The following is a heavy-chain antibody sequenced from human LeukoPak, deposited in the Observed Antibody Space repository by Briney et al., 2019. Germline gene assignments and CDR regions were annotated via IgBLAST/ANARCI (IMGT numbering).Heavy chain of an antibody. CDR1: GFTFSGYD. Sequence: GGSLRLSCAASGFTFSGYDMHWVRQAPGKGLEWVAFIRYDGTNKYYADSVKGRFTISRDNSKNTLYLQMNSLRAEDTAVYYCAKGRNTMVRGVIQANDYWGQGTLVTVSS. J-gene: IGHJ4*02. CDR2: IRYDGTNK. V-gene: IGHV3-30*02. D-gene: IGHD3-10*01. CDR3: AKGRNTMVRGVIQANDY.